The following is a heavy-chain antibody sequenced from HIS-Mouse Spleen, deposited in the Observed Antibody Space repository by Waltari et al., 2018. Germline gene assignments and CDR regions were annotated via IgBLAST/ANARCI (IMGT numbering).Heavy chain of an antibody. Sequence: QLQLQESGPGLVKPSETLSLTCTVSGGSISSSSYYGGWIRQPPGKGLEWIGSIDYRGGTYDNPALKSRVTISVDTSKKPFSLKLSSVTAAATAVYYCAREIPYSSSWYDWYFDLWGRGTLVTVSS. CDR1: GGSISSSSYY. CDR2: IDYRGGT. V-gene: IGHV4-39*07. CDR3: AREIPYSSSWYDWYFDL. J-gene: IGHJ2*01. D-gene: IGHD6-13*01.